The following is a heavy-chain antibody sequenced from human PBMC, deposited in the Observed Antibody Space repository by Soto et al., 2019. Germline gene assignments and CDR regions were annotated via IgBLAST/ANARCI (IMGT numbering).Heavy chain of an antibody. D-gene: IGHD3-22*01. CDR2: INPSGGST. Sequence: QVQLVQSGAEVKKPGASVKVSCKASGYTFTSYYMHWVRQAPGQGLEWMGIINPSGGSTSYAQKLQGRVTMPRDTSTSTVYMELSSLRSEDTAVYYCARVNDYYDSSGYYYRGGAFDIWGQGTMVTVSS. CDR3: ARVNDYYDSSGYYYRGGAFDI. V-gene: IGHV1-46*01. J-gene: IGHJ3*02. CDR1: GYTFTSYY.